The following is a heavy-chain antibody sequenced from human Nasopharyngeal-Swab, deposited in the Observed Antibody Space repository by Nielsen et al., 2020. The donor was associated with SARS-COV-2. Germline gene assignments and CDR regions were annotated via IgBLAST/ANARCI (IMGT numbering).Heavy chain of an antibody. CDR1: GFTFDDYS. D-gene: IGHD3-22*01. J-gene: IGHJ4*02. Sequence: GESLKISCAASGFTFDDYSMNWVRQAPGKGLEWVSSISSSSSYIYYADSVKGRFTISRDNAKNSLYLQMNSLRAEDTAVYYCARDGLYDSSGYYQWYFDYWGQGTLVTVSS. V-gene: IGHV3-21*01. CDR2: ISSSSSYI. CDR3: ARDGLYDSSGYYQWYFDY.